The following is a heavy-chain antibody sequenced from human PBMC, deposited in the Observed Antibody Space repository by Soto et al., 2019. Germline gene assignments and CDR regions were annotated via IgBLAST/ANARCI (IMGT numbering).Heavy chain of an antibody. V-gene: IGHV4-30-4*01. J-gene: IGHJ4*02. CDR3: ARGVFKPFFDY. CDR1: GGSISSGAYY. CDR2: IYYSGST. Sequence: PSETLSLTCTVSGGSISSGAYYWSWIRQPPGKALEWIGYIYYSGSTYYNPSLKSRVTISVDTSKNQFSLKLSSVTAADTAVYYCARGVFKPFFDYWGQGTLVTVSS. D-gene: IGHD2-8*01.